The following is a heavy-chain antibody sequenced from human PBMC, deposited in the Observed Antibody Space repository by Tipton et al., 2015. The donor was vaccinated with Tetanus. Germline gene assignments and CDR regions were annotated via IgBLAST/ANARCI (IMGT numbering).Heavy chain of an antibody. CDR1: GYTFTGYY. J-gene: IGHJ6*02. CDR3: ARDRGDYIYYGMDV. V-gene: IGHV1-2*02. D-gene: IGHD3-22*01. CDR2: IDPNSGGT. Sequence: QVQLVQSGAGVKKPGASVKVSCKASGYTFTGYYIYWVRQAPGQGLEWMGWIDPNSGGTNYAQEFQGRVTMTRDTSISTAYMELSSLRSDDTAVYYCARDRGDYIYYGMDVWGPGTTVTVS.